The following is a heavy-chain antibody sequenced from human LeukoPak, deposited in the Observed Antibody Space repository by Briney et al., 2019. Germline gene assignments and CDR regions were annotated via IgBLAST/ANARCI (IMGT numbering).Heavy chain of an antibody. CDR3: VRGAPSAAD. CDR2: ISGSSSDI. CDR1: GFTFSDTY. Sequence: GSLRLSCAASGFTFSDTYMSWIRQPPGEGLEWVSYISGSSSDIKYADSVKGRFTVSRDNAKNTLYVQMNSLRVEDSAVYYCVRGAPSAADWGQGTLVTVSS. V-gene: IGHV3-11*06. J-gene: IGHJ4*02.